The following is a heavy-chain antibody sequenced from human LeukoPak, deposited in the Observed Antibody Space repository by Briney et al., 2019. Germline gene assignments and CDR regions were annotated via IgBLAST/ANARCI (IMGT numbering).Heavy chain of an antibody. CDR3: ARDLNYYDSSDPIDY. CDR2: IYYSGST. D-gene: IGHD3-22*01. Sequence: SETLSLTCTVSGGSISSYYWSWIRQPPGKGLEWIGYIYYSGSTNYNPSLKSRVTISVDTSKNQFSLKLTSVTAADTAVYYCARDLNYYDSSDPIDYWGQGTLVTVSS. V-gene: IGHV4-59*01. CDR1: GGSISSYY. J-gene: IGHJ4*02.